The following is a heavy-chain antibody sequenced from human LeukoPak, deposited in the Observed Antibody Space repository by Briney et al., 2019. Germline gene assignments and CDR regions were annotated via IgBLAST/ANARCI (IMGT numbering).Heavy chain of an antibody. CDR2: ICAYNGNT. CDR1: GYTFTSYG. Sequence: ASVKVSRKSSGYTFTSYGIRWVRQAPGQGLEWMGWICAYNGNTNYSQKLQGRVTMTTDTSTSTAYMELRSLRSDDTAVYYCERAGYCSGGSCPNWFDPWGQGTLVTVSS. V-gene: IGHV1-18*01. CDR3: ERAGYCSGGSCPNWFDP. D-gene: IGHD2-15*01. J-gene: IGHJ5*02.